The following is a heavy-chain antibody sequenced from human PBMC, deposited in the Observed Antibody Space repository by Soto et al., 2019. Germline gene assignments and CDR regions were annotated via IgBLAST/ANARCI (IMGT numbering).Heavy chain of an antibody. CDR1: GGSINSNNYY. Sequence: PSETLSLTCTVSGGSINSNNYYWAWIRQPPGKGLAWIASIYYDGSTYYNPSLKSRVTITIDTSKCQSSLRLRSVTAADTAIYYCAKVVVAATRHTDFDSWGQGTLVTVSS. V-gene: IGHV4-39*01. CDR2: IYYDGST. D-gene: IGHD2-15*01. CDR3: AKVVVAATRHTDFDS. J-gene: IGHJ4*02.